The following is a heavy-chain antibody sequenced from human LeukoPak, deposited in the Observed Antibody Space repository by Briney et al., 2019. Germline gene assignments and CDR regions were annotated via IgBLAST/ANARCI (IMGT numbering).Heavy chain of an antibody. D-gene: IGHD3-10*01. CDR2: INIDERIT. Sequence: GSLRLSCAASGFSFSTQRKHWVRQAPGKGLVWVSYINIDERITGYADSVKGRFTISRDNAKNTLYLQMNSLRAEDTAIYYCFREGGDWGQGTLVTVSS. CDR3: FREGGD. CDR1: GFSFSTQR. V-gene: IGHV3-74*01. J-gene: IGHJ4*02.